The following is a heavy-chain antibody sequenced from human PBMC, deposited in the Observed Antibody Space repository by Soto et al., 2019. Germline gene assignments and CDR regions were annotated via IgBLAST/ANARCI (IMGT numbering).Heavy chain of an antibody. V-gene: IGHV4-30-2*01. CDR3: AASYDGYNINFDY. CDR2: IYHSGST. Sequence: SETLSLTCAVSGGSMSSGGFSWSWIRQPPGKGLEWIGYIYHSGSTYYNPSLKSRVTISVDRSKNQFSLKLSSVTAADTAVYYCAASYDGYNINFDYWGQGTLVTVSS. D-gene: IGHD3-3*01. J-gene: IGHJ4*02. CDR1: GGSMSSGGFS.